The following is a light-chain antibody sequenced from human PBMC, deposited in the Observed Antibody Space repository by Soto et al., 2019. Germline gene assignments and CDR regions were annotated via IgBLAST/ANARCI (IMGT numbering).Light chain of an antibody. CDR1: QSVGSY. CDR3: QQRSAWPST. Sequence: EIVLTQSPATLSLSPGDRATLSCRASQSVGSYLGWYQQRPGQARRLLIYDASNRATGIPARFSGSGSGTDFTLTISSLEPEDFAVYYCQQRSAWPSTFGGGTKVEIK. J-gene: IGKJ4*01. CDR2: DAS. V-gene: IGKV3-11*01.